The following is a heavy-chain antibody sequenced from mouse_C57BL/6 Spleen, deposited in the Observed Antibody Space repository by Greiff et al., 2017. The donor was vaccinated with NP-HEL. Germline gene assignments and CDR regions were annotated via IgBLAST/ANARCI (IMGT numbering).Heavy chain of an antibody. CDR1: GYAFSSSW. CDR3: ARWRGNLYAMDY. D-gene: IGHD2-1*01. CDR2: IYPGDGDT. V-gene: IGHV1-82*01. J-gene: IGHJ4*01. Sequence: QVQLKESGPELVKPGASVKISCKASGYAFSSSWMNWVKQRPGKGLEWIGRIYPGDGDTNYNGKFKGKATLTADKSSSTAYMQLSSLTSEDSAVYFCARWRGNLYAMDYWGQGTSVTVSS.